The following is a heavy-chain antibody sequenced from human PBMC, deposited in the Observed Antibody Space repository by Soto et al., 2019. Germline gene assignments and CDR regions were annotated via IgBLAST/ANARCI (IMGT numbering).Heavy chain of an antibody. CDR3: VREGRGSFDF. D-gene: IGHD5-12*01. CDR2: IGGRGNSA. V-gene: IGHV3-23*01. CDR1: GFTFTNYA. Sequence: GGSLRLSCAASGFTFTNYAMNWVRQAPGKGLEWVSVIGGRGNSAYYADSVQGRFTISRDNSKNTLSLQMSSLTADDTAIYYCVREGRGSFDFWGRGTMVTVSS. J-gene: IGHJ3*01.